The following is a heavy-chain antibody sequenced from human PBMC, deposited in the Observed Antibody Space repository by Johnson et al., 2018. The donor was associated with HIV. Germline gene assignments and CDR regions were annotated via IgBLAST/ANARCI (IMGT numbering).Heavy chain of an antibody. CDR1: GFSFSTYA. V-gene: IGHV3-30*04. CDR3: ARDGPRRDAYDI. Sequence: VQLVESGGGLVQPGGSLRLSCAASGFSFSTYAMHWVRQAPGKGLEWVAVISFDGSNEYYADSVKGRFTISRDNSKNTLYLQMNSLRAEDTAVYYCARDGPRRDAYDIWGQGTMVTVSS. J-gene: IGHJ3*02. CDR2: ISFDGSNE.